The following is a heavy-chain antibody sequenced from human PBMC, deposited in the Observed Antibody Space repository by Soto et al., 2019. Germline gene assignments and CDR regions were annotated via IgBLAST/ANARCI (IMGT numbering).Heavy chain of an antibody. CDR2: IHHSGST. V-gene: IGHV4-4*02. D-gene: IGHD1-26*01. Sequence: QVQLQESGPGLVKPSGTLSLTCTVSGASISSTSSGDWWSWVRQPPGKGLEWIGEIHHSGSTNYNPSLKSRVTMSVDKSKNQFSLRLSSVTAADTAAYYCAKMVGATLVDYWGQGTLVTVSS. J-gene: IGHJ4*02. CDR1: GASISSTSSGDW. CDR3: AKMVGATLVDY.